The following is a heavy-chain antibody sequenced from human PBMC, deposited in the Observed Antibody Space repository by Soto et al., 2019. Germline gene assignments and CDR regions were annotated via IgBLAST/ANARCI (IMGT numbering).Heavy chain of an antibody. Sequence: GGSLRLSCAASGFTFSSYAMSWVRQAPGKGLEWVSAISGSGGNTDFAESVRGRFSVSRDNSKNTLYLQMTNLRAEDAAIYFCAKDLRPGLVVPTKSGFDPWGQGTQVTVSS. CDR1: GFTFSSYA. D-gene: IGHD3-10*01. V-gene: IGHV3-23*01. CDR2: ISGSGGNT. J-gene: IGHJ5*02. CDR3: AKDLRPGLVVPTKSGFDP.